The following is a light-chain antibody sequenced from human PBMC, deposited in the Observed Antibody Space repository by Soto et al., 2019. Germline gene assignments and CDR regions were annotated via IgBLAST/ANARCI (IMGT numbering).Light chain of an antibody. CDR1: SSDVGNYNL. CDR2: DVS. V-gene: IGLV2-23*02. Sequence: SALTQPASVSGSPGQSITVSCTGTSSDVGNYNLVSWYQQHPGKAPKLMIYDVSKRPSGVSNRFSGSKSGNTASLTISGLQADDEADYYCCSYAGDSYVFGTGTKVTV. CDR3: CSYAGDSYV. J-gene: IGLJ1*01.